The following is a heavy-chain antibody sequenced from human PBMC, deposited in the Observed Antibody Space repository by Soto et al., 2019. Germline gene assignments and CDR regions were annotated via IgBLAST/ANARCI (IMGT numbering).Heavy chain of an antibody. D-gene: IGHD2-21*02. Sequence: PSETLSLTCAVSGGSISSGGYYWSWIRQHPGKGLEWIGYIYYSGSTYYNPSLKSRVTISVDTSKNQFSLKLSSVTAADTAVYYCARGCGGDCHDAFDIWGQGTMVTVSS. V-gene: IGHV4-31*11. J-gene: IGHJ3*02. CDR3: ARGCGGDCHDAFDI. CDR2: IYYSGST. CDR1: GGSISSGGYY.